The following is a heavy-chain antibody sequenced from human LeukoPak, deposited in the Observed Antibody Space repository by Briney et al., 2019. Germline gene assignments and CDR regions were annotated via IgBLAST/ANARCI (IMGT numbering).Heavy chain of an antibody. CDR3: ARDSAGNDY. V-gene: IGHV3-7*01. Sequence: GGSLILSCAAPGFTFSTHWMSWVRQAPGKGLEWVANIKQDGSEKYYVDSVKGRFTISSDNAKNHVYQQMNSLRAEDTAMYYCARDSAGNDYWGQGTLVTVSS. D-gene: IGHD6-13*01. CDR1: GFTFSTHW. J-gene: IGHJ4*02. CDR2: IKQDGSEK.